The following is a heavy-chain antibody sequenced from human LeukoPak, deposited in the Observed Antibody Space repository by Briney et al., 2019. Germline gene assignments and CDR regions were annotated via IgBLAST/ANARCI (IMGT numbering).Heavy chain of an antibody. J-gene: IGHJ4*02. CDR1: GFTFSSYT. Sequence: GGSLRLSCAASGFTFSSYTMNWVRQAPGKGLEWVAVISYDGSNKYYADSVKGRFTISRDNSKNTLYLQMNSLRAEDTAVYYCARELSGWRTPTGYCGQGTLVTVSS. CDR3: ARELSGWRTPTGY. D-gene: IGHD6-19*01. V-gene: IGHV3-30*04. CDR2: ISYDGSNK.